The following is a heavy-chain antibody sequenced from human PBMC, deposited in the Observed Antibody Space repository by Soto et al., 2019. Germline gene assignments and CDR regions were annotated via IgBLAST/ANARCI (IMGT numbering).Heavy chain of an antibody. CDR1: GYSFTSHY. J-gene: IGHJ5*02. D-gene: IGHD1-26*01. Sequence: QVQLVQSGAEVKKPGASVKVSCKAIGYSFTSHYMHWVRQAPGQGLEWMGTIYPGGVNIGYAQKFKGRVTMPKDTSTSSVYRELNSLTSVVTAVYYCARAQSGRDLVGWFDPWGQGTLVTVSS. CDR2: IYPGGVNI. CDR3: ARAQSGRDLVGWFDP. V-gene: IGHV1-46*03.